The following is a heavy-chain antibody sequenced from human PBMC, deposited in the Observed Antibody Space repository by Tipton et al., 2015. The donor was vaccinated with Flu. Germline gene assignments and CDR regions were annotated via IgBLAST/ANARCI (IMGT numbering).Heavy chain of an antibody. J-gene: IGHJ4*02. CDR1: GGSLSSFY. V-gene: IGHV4-4*07. D-gene: IGHD4-11*01. Sequence: TLSLTCTVSGGSLSSFYWSWIRQPAGKGLEYIGRIYSSGSTNYNPSFRSRVTLSIDASKNQFFLKLTFVTAADTATYYCARVGSDNSALDWGQGTPVTVAS. CDR2: IYSSGST. CDR3: ARVGSDNSALD.